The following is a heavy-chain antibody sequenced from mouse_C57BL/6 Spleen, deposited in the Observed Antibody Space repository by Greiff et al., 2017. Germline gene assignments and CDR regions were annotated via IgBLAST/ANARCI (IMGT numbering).Heavy chain of an antibody. V-gene: IGHV1-39*01. J-gene: IGHJ4*01. CDR2: INPNYGTT. CDR1: GYSFTDYH. Sequence: VHVKQSGPELVKPGASVKISCKASGYSFTDYHMNWVKQSHGKSLEWIGVINPNYGTTSYNQKFKGKATLTVDQSSSTAYMQLNSLTSEDSAVYYEARGGGYYAMDYWGQGTSVTVSS. CDR3: ARGGGYYAMDY.